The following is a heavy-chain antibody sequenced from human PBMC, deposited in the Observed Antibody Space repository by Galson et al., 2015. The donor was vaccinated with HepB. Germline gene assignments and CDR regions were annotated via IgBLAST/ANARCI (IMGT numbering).Heavy chain of an antibody. CDR1: GFTFSSYS. CDR3: ARLLSGNYYNVFDY. D-gene: IGHD3-10*01. J-gene: IGHJ4*02. CDR2: ISSSNSYI. Sequence: SLRLSCAASGFTFSSYSMNWVRQAPGKGLEWVSSISSSNSYINYADSVKGRFTISRDNAKNSLYLQMNSLRAEDTAVYYCARLLSGNYYNVFDYWGQGTLVTVSS. V-gene: IGHV3-21*01.